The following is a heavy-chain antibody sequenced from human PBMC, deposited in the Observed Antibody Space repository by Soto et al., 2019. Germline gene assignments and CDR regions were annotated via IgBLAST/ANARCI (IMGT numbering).Heavy chain of an antibody. CDR2: ITGSGGGT. J-gene: IGHJ5*02. V-gene: IGHV3-23*01. D-gene: IGHD2-21*01. CDR1: GFTFSSYA. CDR3: AKAGRLVINWFDP. Sequence: GGSLRLSCAASGFTFSSYAMSWVRQAPGRGLEWVSCITGSGGGTYYADSVKGRFTISRDNSKDTLFLQMNSLRAEDTAVYYFAKAGRLVINWFDPWGQGTLVTVST.